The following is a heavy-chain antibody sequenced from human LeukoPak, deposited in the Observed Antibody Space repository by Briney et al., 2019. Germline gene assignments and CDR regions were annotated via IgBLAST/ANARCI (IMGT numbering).Heavy chain of an antibody. CDR3: ARRDRYYDRWFDP. Sequence: SETLSLTCTVSGGSISSYYWSWIRQPPGKGLEWIGYIYYSGSTNYNPSLKSRVTISVDTSKNQFSLKLSSVTAADTAVYYCARRDRYYDRWFDPWGQGTQVTVSS. D-gene: IGHD3-22*01. CDR1: GGSISSYY. V-gene: IGHV4-59*08. J-gene: IGHJ5*02. CDR2: IYYSGST.